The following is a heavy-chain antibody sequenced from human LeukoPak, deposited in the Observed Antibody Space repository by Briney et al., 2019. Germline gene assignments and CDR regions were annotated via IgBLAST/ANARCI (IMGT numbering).Heavy chain of an antibody. Sequence: SVKVSCKASGGTFSSYAISWVRQAPGQGLEWMGGIIPIFGTANYAQKFQGRVTITTDESTSTAYMELSSLRSEDTAVYYCARGLFPSYYDSSGYSNDYWGQGTLVTVSS. D-gene: IGHD3-22*01. V-gene: IGHV1-69*05. CDR1: GGTFSSYA. J-gene: IGHJ4*02. CDR2: IIPIFGTA. CDR3: ARGLFPSYYDSSGYSNDY.